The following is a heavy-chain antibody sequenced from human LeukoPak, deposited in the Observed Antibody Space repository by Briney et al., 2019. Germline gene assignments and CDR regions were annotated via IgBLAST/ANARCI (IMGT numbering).Heavy chain of an antibody. V-gene: IGHV3-23*01. CDR2: ISGSGGST. J-gene: IGHJ4*02. D-gene: IGHD3-22*01. CDR1: GFTFSSYA. Sequence: PGGSLRLSCAASGFTFSSYAMSWVRQAPGKGLEWVSVISGSGGSTYYADSVKGRFTISRDNSKNTLYLQMNSLRAEDTAVYYCAKDPDSSGYLYYFDYWGQGALVTVSS. CDR3: AKDPDSSGYLYYFDY.